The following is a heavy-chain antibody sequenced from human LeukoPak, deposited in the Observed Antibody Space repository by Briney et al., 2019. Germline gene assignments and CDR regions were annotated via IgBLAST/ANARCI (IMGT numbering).Heavy chain of an antibody. CDR3: ANALGGGNTWYYFDC. D-gene: IGHD6-13*01. V-gene: IGHV3-23*01. CDR1: GFTFSSYA. J-gene: IGHJ4*02. Sequence: GGSLRLSCAASGFTFSSYAMSWVRQAPGKGLEWVSSLSGSGGSPNYANSVKGRFTISRDNSKNTLYLQMNSLGAEDTAVYYCANALGGGNTWYYFDCWGQGTLVTVSS. CDR2: LSGSGGSP.